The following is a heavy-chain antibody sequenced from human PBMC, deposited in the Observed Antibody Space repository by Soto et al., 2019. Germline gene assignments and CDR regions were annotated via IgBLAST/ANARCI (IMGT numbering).Heavy chain of an antibody. V-gene: IGHV1-69*13. CDR1: GDTFSSYA. CDR3: ARDPLSSFAMDV. J-gene: IGHJ6*02. CDR2: IIPTFGRT. D-gene: IGHD6-6*01. Sequence: GASVKVSCKASGDTFSSYAISWVRQAPGKGLEWMGKIIPTFGRTNYAQKFQGRLTISADDSTSTAYMELRSLVSEDTAVYYCARDPLSSFAMDVWGQGTTVTVS.